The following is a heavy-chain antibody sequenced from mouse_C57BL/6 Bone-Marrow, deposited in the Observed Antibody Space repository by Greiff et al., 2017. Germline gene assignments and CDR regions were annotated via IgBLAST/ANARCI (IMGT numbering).Heavy chain of an antibody. Sequence: EVKLMESGAELVRPGASVKLSCTASGFNIKDDYMHWVQQRPEQGLEWIGWIDPENGDTEYASKFQGKATITADTSSNTAYLQLSSLTSEDTAVYYCKGYAMDYWGQGTSVTVSS. CDR2: IDPENGDT. CDR3: KGYAMDY. CDR1: GFNIKDDY. V-gene: IGHV14-4*01. J-gene: IGHJ4*01.